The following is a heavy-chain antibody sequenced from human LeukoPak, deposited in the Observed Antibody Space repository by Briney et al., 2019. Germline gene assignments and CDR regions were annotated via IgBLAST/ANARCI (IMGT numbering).Heavy chain of an antibody. Sequence: ASVKVSCKASGYTFTSYGISWVRQAPGQGLEWMGWISAYNGNTNYAQKLQGRVTMTTDTSTSTAYMELRSLRSDDTAVYYCARVGSSWFYYYYYGMDVWGQGTTVTVSS. CDR2: ISAYNGNT. V-gene: IGHV1-18*01. CDR1: GYTFTSYG. J-gene: IGHJ6*02. CDR3: ARVGSSWFYYYYYGMDV. D-gene: IGHD6-13*01.